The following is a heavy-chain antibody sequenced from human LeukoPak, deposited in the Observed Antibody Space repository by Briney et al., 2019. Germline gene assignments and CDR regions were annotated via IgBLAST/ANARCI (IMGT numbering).Heavy chain of an antibody. V-gene: IGHV1-2*02. CDR1: GYTFTSYA. D-gene: IGHD5-24*01. CDR2: INPNSGGT. Sequence: ASVKVSCKASGYTFTSYAMHWVRQAPGQGLEWMGWINPNSGGTNYAQKFQGRVTMTRDTSISTAYMELSRLRSDDTAVYYCARAKWLQPPDYWGQGTLVTVSS. CDR3: ARAKWLQPPDY. J-gene: IGHJ4*02.